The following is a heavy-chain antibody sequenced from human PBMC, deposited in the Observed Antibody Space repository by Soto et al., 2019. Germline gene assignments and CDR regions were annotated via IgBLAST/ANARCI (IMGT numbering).Heavy chain of an antibody. CDR2: ISYDGSNK. D-gene: IGHD2-15*01. Sequence: GGPLRLSCEASGFTSGSYGMQWVRQAPGKGLEGVAVISYDGSNKYYADSVKGRFTISRDNSKNTLYLQMNSLRAEDTAVYYCAKDLGGYCSSGSCFIYYYYYMDVWGKGTTVTVSS. CDR3: AKDLGGYCSSGSCFIYYYYYMDV. V-gene: IGHV3-30*18. J-gene: IGHJ6*03. CDR1: GFTSGSYG.